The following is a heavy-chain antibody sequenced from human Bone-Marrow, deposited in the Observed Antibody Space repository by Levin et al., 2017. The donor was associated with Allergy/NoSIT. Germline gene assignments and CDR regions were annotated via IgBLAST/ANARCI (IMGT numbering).Heavy chain of an antibody. D-gene: IGHD6-13*01. CDR1: GGSFSGYY. J-gene: IGHJ4*02. CDR2: INHSGST. CDR3: ARCYSSRDPVDY. V-gene: IGHV4-34*01. Sequence: SETLSLTCAVHGGSFSGYYWSWIRQPPGKGLEWIGEINHSGSTNYNPSLKSRVTISVDTSKNQFSLKLSSVTAADTAVYYCARCYSSRDPVDYWGQGTLVTVSS.